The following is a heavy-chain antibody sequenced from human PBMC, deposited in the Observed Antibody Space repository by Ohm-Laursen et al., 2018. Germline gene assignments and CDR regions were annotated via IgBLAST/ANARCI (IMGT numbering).Heavy chain of an antibody. V-gene: IGHV3-11*01. CDR3: ARNLGYCSGGGCYYFDP. CDR2: ITSSGDTL. CDR1: GFTFSDFY. Sequence: GSLRLSCAASGFTFSDFYMSWIRQAPGKGLEWISYITSSGDTLYYVDSVQGRFTISRDNAKNSLYLQMNGLRVEDTAVYYCARNLGYCSGGGCYYFDPWGQGTLVTVSS. D-gene: IGHD2-15*01. J-gene: IGHJ5*02.